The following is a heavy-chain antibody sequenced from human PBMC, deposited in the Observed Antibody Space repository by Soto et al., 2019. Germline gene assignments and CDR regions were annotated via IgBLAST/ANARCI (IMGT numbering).Heavy chain of an antibody. J-gene: IGHJ4*02. V-gene: IGHV4-4*09. Sequence: SETLSLTCTVSGGSVSSDYWTWIRQSPGKGLEWIGEVNPSGNTNCNPSFQTRVTMSLDASKSQFSLKMGSLTAADTAIYYCARSPTFYNYVWGNSTYWGQGALVTVSS. CDR2: VNPSGNT. CDR1: GGSVSSDY. D-gene: IGHD3-16*01. CDR3: ARSPTFYNYVWGNSTY.